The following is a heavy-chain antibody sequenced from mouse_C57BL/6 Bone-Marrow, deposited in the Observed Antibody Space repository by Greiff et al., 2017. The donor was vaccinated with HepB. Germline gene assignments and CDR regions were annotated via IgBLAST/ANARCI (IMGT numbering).Heavy chain of an antibody. V-gene: IGHV5-4*01. D-gene: IGHD2-5*01. J-gene: IGHJ4*01. CDR3: ARAGYSNYIRDAMDY. CDR2: ISDGGSYT. Sequence: DVHLVESGGGLVKPGGSLKLSCAASGFTFSSYAMSWVRQTPEKRLEWVATISDGGSYTYYPDNVKGRFTISRDNAKNNLYLQMSHLKSEDTAMYYCARAGYSNYIRDAMDYWGQGTSVTVSS. CDR1: GFTFSSYA.